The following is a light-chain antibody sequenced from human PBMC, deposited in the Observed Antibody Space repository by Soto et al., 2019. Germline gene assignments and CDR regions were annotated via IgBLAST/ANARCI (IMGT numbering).Light chain of an antibody. Sequence: TPSPGTLSLSPGEIATLSCSASQSLSSRNLAWYQQKPGQAPRPLIYGVSSRATGIPDRFSGSGSGTDFTLTISRLEPEDFAVYYCQQYDSSPRTFGQGTKVDIK. CDR3: QQYDSSPRT. CDR2: GVS. CDR1: QSLSSRN. J-gene: IGKJ1*01. V-gene: IGKV3-20*01.